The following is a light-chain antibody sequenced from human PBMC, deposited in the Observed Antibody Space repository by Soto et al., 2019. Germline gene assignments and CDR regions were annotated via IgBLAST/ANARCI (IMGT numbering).Light chain of an antibody. Sequence: DIVMTQSPATLSGAPGERVTFSCRASQGVSRKLAWYQHKPGQAPRLLISGASTGASGFPARFSCCGSGTEFTLTIRSLQSDVCAISSSQQYHKWTITFGAPPKVDIX. CDR1: QGVSRK. CDR3: QQYHKWTIT. J-gene: IGKJ3*01. CDR2: GAS. V-gene: IGKV3-15*01.